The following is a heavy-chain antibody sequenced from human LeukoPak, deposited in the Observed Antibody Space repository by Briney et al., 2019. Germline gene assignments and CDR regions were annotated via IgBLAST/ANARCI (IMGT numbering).Heavy chain of an antibody. CDR3: ARVIVTESYFDYPTMDY. CDR2: IIPILGIA. CDR1: GGTFSSYA. J-gene: IGHJ4*02. Sequence: ASVKVSCKASGGTFSSYAISWVRQAPGQGLEWMGRIIPILGIANYAQKFQGRVTITADKSTSTAYMELSSLRSEDTAVYYCARVIVTESYFDYPTMDYWGQGTLVTVSS. V-gene: IGHV1-69*04. D-gene: IGHD3-10*01.